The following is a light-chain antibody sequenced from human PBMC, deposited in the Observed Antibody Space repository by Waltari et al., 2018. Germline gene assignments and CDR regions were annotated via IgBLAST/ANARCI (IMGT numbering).Light chain of an antibody. CDR2: EGS. CDR3: CSYAGSSTYV. V-gene: IGLV2-23*01. J-gene: IGLJ1*01. CDR1: SSDVGSYNL. Sequence: QSALTQPASVSGSPGQSITISCTGTSSDVGSYNLVSWYQQHPGKAPKLMLYEGSKRPSVVSSRFSGSKSGNTASLTISGRQAEDEADYYCCSYAGSSTYVFGTGTKVTVL.